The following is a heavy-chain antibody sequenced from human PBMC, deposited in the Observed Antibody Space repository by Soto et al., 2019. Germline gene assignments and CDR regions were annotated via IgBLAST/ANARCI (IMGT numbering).Heavy chain of an antibody. CDR3: ATDKSSSPFDY. V-gene: IGHV3-30*02. Sequence: PGGSLRLSCAASGFSLSNYGMHWVRQAPGKGLEWVAVIRHDGSIQQYADSVKGRFTISRDNSKNTLSLQMNSLRAEDTAMYYCATDKSSSPFDYWGPGTLVTVSS. J-gene: IGHJ4*02. CDR1: GFSLSNYG. CDR2: IRHDGSIQ. D-gene: IGHD2-2*01.